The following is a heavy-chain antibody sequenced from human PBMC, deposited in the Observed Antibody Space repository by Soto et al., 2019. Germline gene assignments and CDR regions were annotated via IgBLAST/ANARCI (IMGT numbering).Heavy chain of an antibody. V-gene: IGHV3-7*03. J-gene: IGHJ6*02. CDR3: ARQKHIVEWGMDV. Sequence: LRLSCAASGFTLSSYWMSWVRQAPGKGLEWVANIKQDGSDKYYVDSVKGRFTISRDNAKNSVYLQMNSLRAEDTAMYYCARQKHIVEWGMDVWGQGTTVTVSS. D-gene: IGHD2-21*01. CDR2: IKQDGSDK. CDR1: GFTLSSYW.